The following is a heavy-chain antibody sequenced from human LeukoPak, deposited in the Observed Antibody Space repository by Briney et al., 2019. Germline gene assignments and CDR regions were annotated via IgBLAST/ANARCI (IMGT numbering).Heavy chain of an antibody. CDR1: GFTFSSYG. Sequence: PGRSLRLSCAASGFTFSSYGMHWVRQAPGKGLEWVAVISYDGSNKYYADSVKGRFTTSRDNSKNTLYLQMNSLRAEDTAVYYCAKGTYYYGSTESTGSWYFDLWGRGTLVTVSS. CDR2: ISYDGSNK. V-gene: IGHV3-30*18. D-gene: IGHD3-10*01. CDR3: AKGTYYYGSTESTGSWYFDL. J-gene: IGHJ2*01.